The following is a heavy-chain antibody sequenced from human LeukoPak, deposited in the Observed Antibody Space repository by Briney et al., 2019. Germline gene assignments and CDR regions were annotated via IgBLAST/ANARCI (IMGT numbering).Heavy chain of an antibody. V-gene: IGHV3-33*08. CDR1: GSTPRSYE. J-gene: IGHJ6*02. Sequence: PGGSLRLSCAASGSTPRSYEMNWVRQAPGKGLEWVAVIWYDGSNKYYADSVKGRFTISRDNSKNTQYLQMNSLRAEDTAVYYCARGYGMDVWGQGTTVTVSS. CDR2: IWYDGSNK. CDR3: ARGYGMDV.